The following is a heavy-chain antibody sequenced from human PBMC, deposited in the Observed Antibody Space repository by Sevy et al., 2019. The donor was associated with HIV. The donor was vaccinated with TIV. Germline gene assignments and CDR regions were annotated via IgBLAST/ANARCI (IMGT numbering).Heavy chain of an antibody. Sequence: GGSLRLSCAASGFTFSTYGMHWVRQAPGRGLEWVAFMRFDGTIKYHRDSVKGRFTISRDNSKNTLYLQMNSLRDEDTAVYFCAKVLHIVEVPAAIDYYYGMAVWGQGTTVTVSS. V-gene: IGHV3-30*02. J-gene: IGHJ6*02. CDR3: AKVLHIVEVPAAIDYYYGMAV. CDR2: MRFDGTIK. D-gene: IGHD2-2*01. CDR1: GFTFSTYG.